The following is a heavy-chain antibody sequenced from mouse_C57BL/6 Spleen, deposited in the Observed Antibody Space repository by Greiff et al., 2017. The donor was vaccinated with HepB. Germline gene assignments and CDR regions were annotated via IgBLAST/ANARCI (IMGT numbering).Heavy chain of an antibody. CDR2: ISDGGSYT. V-gene: IGHV5-4*01. Sequence: EVRLVESGGGLVKPGGSLKLSCAASGFTFSSYAMSWVRQTPEKRLEWVATISDGGSYTYYPDNVKGRFTISRDNAKNNLYLQMSHLKSEDTAMFYCARDGRQLRPAWFAYWGQGTLVTVSA. CDR3: ARDGRQLRPAWFAY. CDR1: GFTFSSYA. J-gene: IGHJ3*01. D-gene: IGHD3-2*02.